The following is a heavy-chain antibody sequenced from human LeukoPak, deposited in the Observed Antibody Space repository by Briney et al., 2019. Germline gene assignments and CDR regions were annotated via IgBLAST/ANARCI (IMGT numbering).Heavy chain of an antibody. V-gene: IGHV3-74*01. CDR1: GFTFSDHY. J-gene: IGHJ3*02. CDR2: INSDGSRT. CDR3: ASLLLCYGCSSSSDASDI. Sequence: GGSLRLSCAASGFTFSDHYMDWVRQAPGKGLVWVSRINSDGSRTTYADSVKGRFTISRDNAKNTLYLQMNSLRAEDTAVYYCASLLLCYGCSSSSDASDIWGQGTMVTVSP. D-gene: IGHD6-6*01.